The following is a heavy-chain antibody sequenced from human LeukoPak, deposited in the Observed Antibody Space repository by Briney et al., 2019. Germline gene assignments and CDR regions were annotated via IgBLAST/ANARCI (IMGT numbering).Heavy chain of an antibody. CDR3: AKDLRNYYGSGSIVDY. D-gene: IGHD3-10*01. CDR1: GFTFDDYT. J-gene: IGHJ4*02. V-gene: IGHV3-9*01. Sequence: PGISLRLSRVASGFTFDDYTKHWVRQAPGKGLEWVSGISWNSGTKGYADSVKGRFTISRDDAKNSLYLQMNSLRPEDTALYYCAKDLRNYYGSGSIVDYWGQGTLVTVSS. CDR2: ISWNSGTK.